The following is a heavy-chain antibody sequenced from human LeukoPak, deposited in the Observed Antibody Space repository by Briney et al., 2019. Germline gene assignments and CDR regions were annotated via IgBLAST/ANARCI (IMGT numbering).Heavy chain of an antibody. Sequence: PGGSLRLSCAASGFAFSSYTMHWVRQAPGKGLEWASTISYDGSNKYYADSVEGRFTISRDNSTSTLYLQINSLRAEDTAVYYCARDGLTVTQGGYYLDYWGQGTLVTVSS. CDR3: ARDGLTVTQGGYYLDY. CDR2: ISYDGSNK. J-gene: IGHJ4*02. D-gene: IGHD4-17*01. CDR1: GFAFSSYT. V-gene: IGHV3-30-3*01.